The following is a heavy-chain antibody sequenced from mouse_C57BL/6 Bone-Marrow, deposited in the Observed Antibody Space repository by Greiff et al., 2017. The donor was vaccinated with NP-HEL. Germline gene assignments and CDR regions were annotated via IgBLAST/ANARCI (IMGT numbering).Heavy chain of an antibody. D-gene: IGHD2-1*01. J-gene: IGHJ3*01. CDR1: GYSITSGYY. CDR3: ARGGNYLAWFAY. V-gene: IGHV3-6*01. CDR2: ISYDGSN. Sequence: ESGPGLVKPSQSLSLTCSVTGYSITSGYYWNWIRQFPGNKLEWMGYISYDGSNNYNPSLKNRISITRDTSKNQVFLKLNSVTTEDTATYYCARGGNYLAWFAYWGQGTLVTVSA.